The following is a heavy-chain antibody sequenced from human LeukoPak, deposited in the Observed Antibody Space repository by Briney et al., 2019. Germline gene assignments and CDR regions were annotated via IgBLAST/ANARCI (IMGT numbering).Heavy chain of an antibody. CDR3: ARDLIADGGRHYFDY. Sequence: GGSLRLSCASSASDFRTSWMHWVRQGPGTGLVWVSLITADGRSTTYADSVKGRFTISRDNAKNTLYLQMHSLRAEDTAVYYCARDLIADGGRHYFDYWGQGTLVTVSS. D-gene: IGHD6-13*01. J-gene: IGHJ4*02. CDR1: ASDFRTSW. CDR2: ITADGRST. V-gene: IGHV3-74*01.